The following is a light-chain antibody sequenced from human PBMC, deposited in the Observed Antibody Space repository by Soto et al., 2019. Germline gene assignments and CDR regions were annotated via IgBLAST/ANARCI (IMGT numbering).Light chain of an antibody. Sequence: QSALTQPRSVSGSPGQSVTISCTGTSSDVGGYNYVSWYQQHPGKAPKFMIYDVSKRPSGVPDRFSGSKSGKTASLIISGLQAEDEADYYCCSYAGSSWVFGGGTKLTVL. J-gene: IGLJ3*02. CDR2: DVS. CDR1: SSDVGGYNY. V-gene: IGLV2-11*01. CDR3: CSYAGSSWV.